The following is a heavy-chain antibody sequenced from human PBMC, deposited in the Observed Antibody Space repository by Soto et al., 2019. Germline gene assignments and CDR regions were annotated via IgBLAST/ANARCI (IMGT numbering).Heavy chain of an antibody. CDR3: ARGTPSPLIVRSSRGPWFDP. CDR2: MYYGGRT. CDR1: GGSISSYY. J-gene: IGHJ5*02. V-gene: IGHV4-59*08. D-gene: IGHD2-15*01. Sequence: SETLSLTCTVSGGSISSYYWSWIRQPPGKGLEWIGYMYYGGRTNYNPSLKSRVTISVDTSKMQVSLKLSSVTAAETAVYFCARGTPSPLIVRSSRGPWFDPWGQGTLVTAPQ.